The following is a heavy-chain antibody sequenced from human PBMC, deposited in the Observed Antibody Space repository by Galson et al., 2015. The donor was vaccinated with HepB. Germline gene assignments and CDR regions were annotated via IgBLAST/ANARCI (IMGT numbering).Heavy chain of an antibody. Sequence: SVKVSCKASGYTFTSYGISWVRQAPGQGLEWMGWISAYNGNTNYAQKLQGRVTMTTDTSTSTAYMELRSLRSDDTAVYYCARERRLRYFDWLSPDGMDVWGQGTTVTVSS. V-gene: IGHV1-18*04. CDR3: ARERRLRYFDWLSPDGMDV. D-gene: IGHD3-9*01. J-gene: IGHJ6*02. CDR1: GYTFTSYG. CDR2: ISAYNGNT.